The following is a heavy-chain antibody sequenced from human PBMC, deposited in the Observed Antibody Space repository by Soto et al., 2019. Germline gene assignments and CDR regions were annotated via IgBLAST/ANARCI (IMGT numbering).Heavy chain of an antibody. CDR3: ARELGYCSSTSCYTGHFDY. D-gene: IGHD2-2*02. J-gene: IGHJ4*02. Sequence: PSETLSLTCAVSGGSISSGGYSWSWIRQPPGKGLEWIGYIYHSGSTYYNPSPKSRVTISVDRSKNQFSLKLSSVTAADTAVYYCARELGYCSSTSCYTGHFDYWGQGTLVTVSS. V-gene: IGHV4-30-2*01. CDR2: IYHSGST. CDR1: GGSISSGGYS.